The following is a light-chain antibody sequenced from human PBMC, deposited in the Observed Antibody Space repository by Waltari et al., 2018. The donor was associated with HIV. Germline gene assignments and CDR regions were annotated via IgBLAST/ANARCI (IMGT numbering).Light chain of an antibody. V-gene: IGLV2-14*01. CDR1: SGDVGGFDF. J-gene: IGLJ3*02. CDR2: DVT. CDR3: ASYTHSSTLV. Sequence: SALTQPASVSGSPGQSITISCTGTSGDVGGFDFVSWYQQSPGTAPKVIISDVTNRPSGVSSRFSGSKSGNTASLTISGLQGEDEADYYCASYTHSSTLVFGGGTKVTVL.